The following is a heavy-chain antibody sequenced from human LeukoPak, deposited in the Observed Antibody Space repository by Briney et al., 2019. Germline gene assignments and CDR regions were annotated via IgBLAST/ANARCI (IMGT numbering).Heavy chain of an antibody. CDR3: ARVEGAYCGGDCYSGY. CDR2: ISAYNGNT. V-gene: IGHV1-18*04. Sequence: GASVKVSCKASGYTFTSYYMHWVRQAPGQGLEWMGWISAYNGNTNYAQKLQGRVTMTTDTSTSTAYMELRSLRSDDTAVYYCARVEGAYCGGDCYSGYWGQGTLVTVSS. CDR1: GYTFTSYY. J-gene: IGHJ4*02. D-gene: IGHD2-21*02.